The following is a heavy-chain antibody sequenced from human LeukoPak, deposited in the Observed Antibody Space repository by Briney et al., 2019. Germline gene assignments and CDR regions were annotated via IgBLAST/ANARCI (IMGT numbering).Heavy chain of an antibody. V-gene: IGHV3-7*01. CDR1: GFTFSSYW. D-gene: IGHD3-3*01. CDR2: IKQDGSEK. J-gene: IGHJ4*02. Sequence: GGSLRLSCAASGFTFSSYWMSWVRKAPGKGLEWVANIKQDGSEKYYVDSVKGRFTISRDNAKNSLYLQMNSLRAEDTAVYYCARDLYDFWSGYSVSDYWGQGTLVTVSS. CDR3: ARDLYDFWSGYSVSDY.